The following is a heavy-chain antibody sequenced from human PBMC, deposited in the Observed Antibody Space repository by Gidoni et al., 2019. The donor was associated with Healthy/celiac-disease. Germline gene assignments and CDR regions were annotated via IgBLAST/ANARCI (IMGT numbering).Heavy chain of an antibody. Sequence: EVQLVESGGGLVQPGRSLRLSCAASGFTFDDYAMHWVRQAPGKGLEWVSGISWNSGSIGYADSVKGRFTISRDNAKNSLYLQMNSLRAEDTALYYCTVVAVDYWGQGTLVTVSS. D-gene: IGHD2-15*01. V-gene: IGHV3-9*01. CDR3: TVVAVDY. J-gene: IGHJ4*02. CDR2: ISWNSGSI. CDR1: GFTFDDYA.